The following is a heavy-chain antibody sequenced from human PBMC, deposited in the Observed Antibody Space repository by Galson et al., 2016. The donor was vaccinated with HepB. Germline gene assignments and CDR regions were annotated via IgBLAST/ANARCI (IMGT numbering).Heavy chain of an antibody. CDR3: VCPRKWFGEFSDY. D-gene: IGHD3-10*01. Sequence: SLRLSCAASGLTVSSNYMGWVRQAPGKGLEWVSIIYSGGSTYYADSVKGRFTISRDNSKNTLYLQMNSLRAEDTAVYYCVCPRKWFGEFSDYWGQGTLVTVSS. CDR1: GLTVSSNY. J-gene: IGHJ4*02. CDR2: IYSGGST. V-gene: IGHV3-53*01.